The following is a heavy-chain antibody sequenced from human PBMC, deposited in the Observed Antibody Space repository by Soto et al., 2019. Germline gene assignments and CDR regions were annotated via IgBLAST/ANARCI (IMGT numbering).Heavy chain of an antibody. Sequence: SETLCLTCTVSDGSIGTYYWSWIRQPPGKGLECIGYIYYSGTTNYNPSLKSRVTMSVDTSKNQFSLKLTSVTAADTAVYYCARGGYNFDYWGLGALVTVSS. V-gene: IGHV4-59*08. J-gene: IGHJ4*02. CDR1: DGSIGTYY. CDR3: ARGGYNFDY. D-gene: IGHD5-18*01. CDR2: IYYSGTT.